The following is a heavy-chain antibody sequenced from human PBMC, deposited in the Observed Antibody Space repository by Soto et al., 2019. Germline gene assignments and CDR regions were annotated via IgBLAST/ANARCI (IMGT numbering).Heavy chain of an antibody. CDR1: GGSFSGYY. Sequence: QVQLQQWGAGLLKPSETLSLTCAVYGGSFSGYYWSWIRQPPGKGLEWIGEINHSGSTNYNPSLKSRVTISVDTSKNQFSLKLRSVTAADTAVYYCARGEGAGGLVPLKFLTPWGQGTLVTVSS. D-gene: IGHD2-8*02. V-gene: IGHV4-34*01. CDR2: INHSGST. J-gene: IGHJ4*02. CDR3: ARGEGAGGLVPLKFLTP.